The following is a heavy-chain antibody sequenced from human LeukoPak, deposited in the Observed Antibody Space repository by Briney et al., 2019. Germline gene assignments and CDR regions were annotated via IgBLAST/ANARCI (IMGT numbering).Heavy chain of an antibody. CDR3: ARQSGIADY. V-gene: IGHV4-39*01. J-gene: IGHJ4*02. D-gene: IGHD6-13*01. CDR2: IYYSGST. CDR1: GGSISSSSYY. Sequence: SETLSLTCTVSGGSISSSSYYWGWIRQPPGKGLEWIGSIYYSGSTYYNPSLKSRVTISVVTSKNQFSLKLSSVTAADTAVYYCARQSGIADYWGQGTLVTVSS.